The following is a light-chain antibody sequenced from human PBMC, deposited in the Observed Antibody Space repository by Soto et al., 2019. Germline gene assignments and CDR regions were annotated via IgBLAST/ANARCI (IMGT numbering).Light chain of an antibody. CDR3: QQYNIWPRT. CDR2: GAS. V-gene: IGKV3-15*01. CDR1: QSVSSN. J-gene: IGKJ1*01. Sequence: EIVMTQSPATLSVSPGERATLSCRASQSVSSNLAWYQQKPGQAPRLLIYGASTRATGISARFSGSGSGTEFSLTISSLQSEDFAVYYCQQYNIWPRTFGQGTRWIS.